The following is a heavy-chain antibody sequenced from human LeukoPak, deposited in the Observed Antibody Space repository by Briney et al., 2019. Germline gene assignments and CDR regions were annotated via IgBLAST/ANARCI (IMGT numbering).Heavy chain of an antibody. CDR1: GFTFSDYY. V-gene: IGHV4-34*01. Sequence: SGGSLRLSCAASGFTFSDYYMSWIRQPPGKGLEWIGEINHSGSTNYNPSLKSRVTISVDTSKNQFSLKLSSVTAADTAVYYCARLMVRGVIITRPFDYWGQGTLVTVSS. J-gene: IGHJ4*02. CDR3: ARLMVRGVIITRPFDY. CDR2: INHSGST. D-gene: IGHD3-10*01.